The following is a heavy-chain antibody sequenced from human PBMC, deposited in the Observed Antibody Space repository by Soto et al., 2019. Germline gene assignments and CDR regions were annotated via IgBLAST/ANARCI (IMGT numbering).Heavy chain of an antibody. D-gene: IGHD2-2*02. Sequence: QVQLQESGPGLVKPSETLSLTCTVSGGSVSSGSYYWSWIRQPPGKGLEWIGYIYYSGSTNYNPSLKSRVTISVDTSKNQFSLKLSSVTAADTAVYYCARADIVVVPAAIHPPGGYGMDVWGQGTTVTVSS. V-gene: IGHV4-61*01. CDR1: GGSVSSGSYY. CDR2: IYYSGST. CDR3: ARADIVVVPAAIHPPGGYGMDV. J-gene: IGHJ6*02.